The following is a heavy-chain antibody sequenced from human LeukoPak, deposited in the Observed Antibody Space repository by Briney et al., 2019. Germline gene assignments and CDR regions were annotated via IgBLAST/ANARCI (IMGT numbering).Heavy chain of an antibody. CDR3: AALSITGTEYYYGMDV. D-gene: IGHD1-7*01. CDR1: GFTFTSSA. V-gene: IGHV1-58*01. CDR2: IVVGSGNT. J-gene: IGHJ6*02. Sequence: ASVKVSCKASGFTFTSSAVQWVRQPRGQRLEWIGWIVVGSGNTNYAQKIQERVTITRDMSTSTAYMELSSLRSEDTAVYYCAALSITGTEYYYGMDVWGQGTTVTVSS.